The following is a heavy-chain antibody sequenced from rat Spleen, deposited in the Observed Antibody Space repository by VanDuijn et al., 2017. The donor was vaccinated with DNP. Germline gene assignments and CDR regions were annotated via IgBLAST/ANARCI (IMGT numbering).Heavy chain of an antibody. J-gene: IGHJ2*01. CDR2: ISYDGSST. CDR3: ARHDYPALDY. D-gene: IGHD1-4*01. Sequence: EVQLVESGGGLVQPGRSLKLSCAASGFTFSDYNMAWVRQAPKKGLEWVATISYDGSSTYYRDSVKGRFTISRDNAKSTLYLQMDSLRSEDTATYYCARHDYPALDYWGQGVMVTVSS. V-gene: IGHV5-7*01. CDR1: GFTFSDYN.